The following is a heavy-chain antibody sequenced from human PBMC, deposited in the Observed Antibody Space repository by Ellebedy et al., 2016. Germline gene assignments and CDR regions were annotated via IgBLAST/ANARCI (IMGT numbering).Heavy chain of an antibody. CDR1: GGSISSFY. V-gene: IGHV4-59*08. D-gene: IGHD3-22*01. CDR2: MYYSGST. J-gene: IGHJ4*02. CDR3: ARTFYYDSSGYPLFDY. Sequence: SETLSLTCTVSGGSISSFYWSWIRQPPGKALEWIGYMYYSGSTNYNPSLKSRVTISVDTSKNQFSLKLSSVTAADTAVYYCARTFYYDSSGYPLFDYWGQGTLVTVSS.